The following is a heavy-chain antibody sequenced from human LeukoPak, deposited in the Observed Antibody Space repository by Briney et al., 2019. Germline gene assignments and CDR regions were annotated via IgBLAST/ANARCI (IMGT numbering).Heavy chain of an antibody. J-gene: IGHJ4*02. CDR1: GGTFSSYA. Sequence: ASVKVSCKASGGTFSSYAISWVRQAPGQGLEWMGGIIPILGIANYAQKFQGRVTITADKSMSTAYMELSSLRSEDTAVYYCARDAGRGSYWYYFDYWGQGTLVTVSS. CDR3: ARDAGRGSYWYYFDY. V-gene: IGHV1-69*04. CDR2: IIPILGIA. D-gene: IGHD1-26*01.